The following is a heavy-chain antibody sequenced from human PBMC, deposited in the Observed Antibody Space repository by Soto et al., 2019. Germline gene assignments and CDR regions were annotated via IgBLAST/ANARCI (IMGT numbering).Heavy chain of an antibody. Sequence: SETLSLTCAVYGGSFSGYYWSWIRQPPGKGLEWIGEINHSGSTNYNPSLKSRVTISVDTSKNQFSLKLSSVTAADTAVYYCARAPQYYDILTGYYNYYYYGMDVWGQGTTVTVSS. CDR3: ARAPQYYDILTGYYNYYYYGMDV. CDR2: INHSGST. D-gene: IGHD3-9*01. CDR1: GGSFSGYY. V-gene: IGHV4-34*01. J-gene: IGHJ6*02.